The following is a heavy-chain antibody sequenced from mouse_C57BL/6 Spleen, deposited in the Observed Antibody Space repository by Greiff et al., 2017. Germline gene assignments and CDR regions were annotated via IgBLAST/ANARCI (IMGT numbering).Heavy chain of an antibody. CDR1: GYAFSSYW. J-gene: IGHJ2*01. D-gene: IGHD2-1*01. CDR2: IYPGDGDT. Sequence: QVQLQQSGAELVKPGASVKISCKASGYAFSSYWMNWVKQRPGKGLEWIGQIYPGDGDTNYNGKFKGKATLTADKSSSTAYMQLSSLTSEDSAVYFCAREEDGNFPFDYWGQGTTRTVSS. V-gene: IGHV1-80*01. CDR3: AREEDGNFPFDY.